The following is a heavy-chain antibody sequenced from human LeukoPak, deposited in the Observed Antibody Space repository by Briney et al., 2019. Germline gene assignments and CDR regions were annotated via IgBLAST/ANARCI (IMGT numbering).Heavy chain of an antibody. J-gene: IGHJ1*01. V-gene: IGHV2-5*02. Sequence: ESGPTLVKPTETLTLTCTFSGFSLTTSGPGVGWIRQPPGKALEWLALIYWDDDKRYNPSLKSRLTITKDTSKNQVVLSLTNVDPVDTGTYYCAQSSSGFGELSFFKHWGQGTLVSVSS. CDR3: AQSSSGFGELSFFKH. D-gene: IGHD3-10*01. CDR1: GFSLTTSGPG. CDR2: IYWDDDK.